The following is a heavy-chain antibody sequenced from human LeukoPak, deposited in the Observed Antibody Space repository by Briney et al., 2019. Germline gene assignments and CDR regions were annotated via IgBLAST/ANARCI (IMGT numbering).Heavy chain of an antibody. V-gene: IGHV3-23*01. CDR1: GFTFSSYS. Sequence: GGSLRLSCAASGFTFSSYSMNWVRQAPGKGLEWVSAIKGRFTISRDNSKNTLYLQMNNLRAEDTAVYYCAKDEYSGFGSLDYWGQGTLVTVSS. J-gene: IGHJ4*02. CDR3: AKDEYSGFGSLDY. D-gene: IGHD5-12*01. CDR2: I.